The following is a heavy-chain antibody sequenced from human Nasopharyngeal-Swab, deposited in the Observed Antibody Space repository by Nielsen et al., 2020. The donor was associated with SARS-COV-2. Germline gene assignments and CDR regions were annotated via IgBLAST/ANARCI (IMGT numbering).Heavy chain of an antibody. V-gene: IGHV4-34*01. CDR2: INHSGST. D-gene: IGHD3-22*01. Sequence: GSLRLSCAVYGGSFSGYYWSWIRQPPGKGLEWIGEINHSGSTNYNPSLKSRVTISVDTSKNQFSLKLSSVTAADTAVYYCARGTQIYSSGYSYYYYMDVRGKGTTVTVSS. CDR1: GGSFSGYY. J-gene: IGHJ6*03. CDR3: ARGTQIYSSGYSYYYYMDV.